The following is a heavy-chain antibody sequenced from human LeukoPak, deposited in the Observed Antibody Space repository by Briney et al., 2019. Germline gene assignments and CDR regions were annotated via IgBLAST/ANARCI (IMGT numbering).Heavy chain of an antibody. CDR2: MNPNSGNT. CDR1: GYTFTSYD. D-gene: IGHD3-3*01. V-gene: IGHV1-8*03. CDR3: ARASVFGVVTPFDY. Sequence: ASVKVSCKASGYTFTSYDINWARQATGQGLEWMGWMNPNSGNTGYAQKFQGRVTITRNTSISTAYMELSSLRSEDTAVYYCARASVFGVVTPFDYWGQGTLVTVSS. J-gene: IGHJ4*02.